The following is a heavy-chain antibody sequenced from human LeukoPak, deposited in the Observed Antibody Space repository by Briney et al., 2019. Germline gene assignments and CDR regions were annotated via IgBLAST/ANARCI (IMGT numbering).Heavy chain of an antibody. CDR1: GYRFTSYW. D-gene: IGHD6-6*01. CDR2: IYPGDSDT. CDR3: ARRSFFAARPGYFDY. J-gene: IGHJ4*02. V-gene: IGHV5-51*01. Sequence: GESLKISCKGSGYRFTSYWITWVRQMPGKGLEWMGIIYPGDSDTIYSPSFQGQVTISADKSISTAYLQWSSLKASDTAMYYCARRSFFAARPGYFDYWGQGTLVTASS.